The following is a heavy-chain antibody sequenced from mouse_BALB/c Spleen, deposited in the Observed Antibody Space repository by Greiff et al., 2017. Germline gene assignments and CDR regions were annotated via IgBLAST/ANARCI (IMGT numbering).Heavy chain of an antibody. D-gene: IGHD2-14*01. J-gene: IGHJ3*01. Sequence: VKLMESGAELAKPGASVKMSCKASGYTFTSYWMHWVKQRPGQGLEWIGYINPSTGYTEYNQKFKDKATLTADKSSSTAYMQLSSLTSEDSAVYYCARDRYEAYWGQGTLVTVSA. CDR1: GYTFTSYW. CDR2: INPSTGYT. V-gene: IGHV1-7*01. CDR3: ARDRYEAY.